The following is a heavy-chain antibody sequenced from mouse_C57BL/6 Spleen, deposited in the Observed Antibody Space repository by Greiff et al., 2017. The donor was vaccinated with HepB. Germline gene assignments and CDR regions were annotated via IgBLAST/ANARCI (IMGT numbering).Heavy chain of an antibody. Sequence: EVHLVESGGDLVKPGGSLKLSCAASGFTFSSYGMSWVRQTPDKRLEWVATISSGGSYTYYPDSVKGRFTISRDNAKNTLYLQMSSLKSEDTAMYYCARHSITTVVATEWYFDVWGTGTTVTVSS. CDR2: ISSGGSYT. CDR3: ARHSITTVVATEWYFDV. J-gene: IGHJ1*03. D-gene: IGHD1-1*01. CDR1: GFTFSSYG. V-gene: IGHV5-6*01.